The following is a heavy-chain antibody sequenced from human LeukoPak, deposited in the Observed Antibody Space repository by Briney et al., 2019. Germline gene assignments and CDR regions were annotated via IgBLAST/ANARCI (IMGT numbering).Heavy chain of an antibody. CDR1: GGTFSSYA. CDR2: IIPIFGTA. V-gene: IGHV1-69*05. CDR3: ARGGDDFWSGYRRPNCFDP. Sequence: ASVKVSCXASGGTFSSYAISWVRQAPGQGLEWMGRIIPIFGTANYAQKFQGRVTITTDESTSTAYMELSSLRSGDTAVYYCARGGDDFWSGYRRPNCFDPWGQGTLVTVSS. J-gene: IGHJ5*02. D-gene: IGHD3-3*01.